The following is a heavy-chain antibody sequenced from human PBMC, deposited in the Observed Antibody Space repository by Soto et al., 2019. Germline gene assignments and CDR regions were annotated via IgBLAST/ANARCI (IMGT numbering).Heavy chain of an antibody. Sequence: EVQLVESGGGLVQPGRSLRLSCAASGFTFDDYAMHWVWQAPGKGLEWVSGISWNSGSIGYADSVKGRFTISRDNAKNSLYLQMNSLRAEDTALYYCAKDYYDSSGHFDYWGQGTLVTVSS. CDR3: AKDYYDSSGHFDY. D-gene: IGHD3-22*01. CDR1: GFTFDDYA. V-gene: IGHV3-9*01. J-gene: IGHJ4*02. CDR2: ISWNSGSI.